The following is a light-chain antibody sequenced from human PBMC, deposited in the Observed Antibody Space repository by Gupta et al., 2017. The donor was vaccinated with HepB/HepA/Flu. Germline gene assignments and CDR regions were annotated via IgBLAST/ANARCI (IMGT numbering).Light chain of an antibody. CDR1: QNIRND. CDR3: LQSYSYPRA. CDR2: GAS. V-gene: IGKV1-17*02. Sequence: DIQMTQSPSSLSASVGDRATIPCRASQNIRNDLNWYQQRPGEAPRCLISGASTLETGVPSRFSGSGSGTEFTLTISNLQPEEFGVYYCLQSYSYPRAFGQGTKVEIK. J-gene: IGKJ1*01.